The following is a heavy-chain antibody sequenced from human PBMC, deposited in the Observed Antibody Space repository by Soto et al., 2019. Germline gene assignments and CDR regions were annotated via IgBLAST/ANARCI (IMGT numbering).Heavy chain of an antibody. D-gene: IGHD3-16*01. CDR3: AREGGQP. Sequence: QVQLVQSGAEEKKPGASVKVSCKASGYTFTTYAMHWVRQAPGQGLEWVGWINTGNGDTKYSQKFQDRVTITRDTSASTAYMELSSLRSEDTAGYYCAREGGQPWGQGTLITVSS. V-gene: IGHV1-3*05. CDR1: GYTFTTYA. CDR2: INTGNGDT. J-gene: IGHJ4*02.